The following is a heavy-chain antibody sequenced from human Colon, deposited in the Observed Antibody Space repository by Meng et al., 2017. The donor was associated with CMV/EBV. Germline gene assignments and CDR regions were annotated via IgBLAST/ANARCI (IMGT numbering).Heavy chain of an antibody. Sequence: SGIVFCDLAQAWVRQAPGKGLGLVSFIRGNRYTNLGDPAKGPFTHSRNNSKNTVFLQKNSLRADDTGIYFCAKIRKGGYCSGGSCFDPWGQGTLVTVSS. J-gene: IGHJ5*02. CDR1: GIVFCDLA. D-gene: IGHD2-8*02. CDR2: IRGNRYT. CDR3: AKIRKGGYCSGGSCFDP. V-gene: IGHV3-23*01.